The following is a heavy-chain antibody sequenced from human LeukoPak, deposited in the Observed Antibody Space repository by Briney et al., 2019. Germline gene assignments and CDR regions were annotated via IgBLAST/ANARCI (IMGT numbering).Heavy chain of an antibody. CDR3: ARDGEPIAVAGTFDY. D-gene: IGHD6-19*01. Sequence: GGSLRLSCAASGFTFSSYGMHWVRQAPGKGLEWVAVIWYDGSNKYYADSVKGRFTISRDNSKNTLYLQMNSLRAEDTAVYYCARDGEPIAVAGTFDYWGQGTLVTVSS. CDR1: GFTFSSYG. CDR2: IWYDGSNK. V-gene: IGHV3-33*01. J-gene: IGHJ4*02.